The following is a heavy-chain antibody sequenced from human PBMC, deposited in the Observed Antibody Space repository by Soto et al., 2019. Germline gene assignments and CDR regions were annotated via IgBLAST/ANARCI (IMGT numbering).Heavy chain of an antibody. J-gene: IGHJ4*02. CDR1: GGSISSYY. Sequence: PSETLSLTCTVSGGSISSYYWSWIRQPPGKGLEWIGYIYYSGGTSYNPSLKSRVTISVDTSKNQFSLKLSSVTAADTAVYYCARRYGGNFDYWGQGTLVTVSS. CDR2: IYYSGGT. V-gene: IGHV4-59*01. D-gene: IGHD1-26*01. CDR3: ARRYGGNFDY.